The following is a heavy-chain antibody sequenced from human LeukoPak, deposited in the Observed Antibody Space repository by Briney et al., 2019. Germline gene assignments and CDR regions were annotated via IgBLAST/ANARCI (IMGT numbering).Heavy chain of an antibody. D-gene: IGHD3-22*01. J-gene: IGHJ3*02. CDR3: ARDSRSSGYYFAFDI. CDR1: GGSFSGYY. V-gene: IGHV4-34*01. Sequence: SETLSLTCAVYGGSFSGYYWSWIRQPPGKGLEWIGSIYYSGSTYYNPSLKSRVTISVDTSKDQFSLKLSSVTAADTAVYYCARDSRSSGYYFAFDIWGQGTMVTVSS. CDR2: IYYSGST.